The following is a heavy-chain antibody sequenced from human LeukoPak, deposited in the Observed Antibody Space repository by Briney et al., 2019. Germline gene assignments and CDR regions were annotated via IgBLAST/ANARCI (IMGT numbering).Heavy chain of an antibody. CDR2: ISAYNGNT. V-gene: IGHV1-18*01. J-gene: IGHJ5*02. CDR1: GYTFTSYG. D-gene: IGHD6-13*01. Sequence: ASVKVSCKASGYTFTSYGISWVRQAPGQGLEWMGRISAYNGNTNYAQKLQGRVTMTTDTSTSTAYMELRSLRSDDTAVYYCASIAAAGYNWFDPWGQGTLVTVSS. CDR3: ASIAAAGYNWFDP.